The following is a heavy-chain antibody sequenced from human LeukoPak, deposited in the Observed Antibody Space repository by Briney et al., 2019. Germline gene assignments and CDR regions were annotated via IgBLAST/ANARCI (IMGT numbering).Heavy chain of an antibody. CDR3: GREEGSYPERLDY. CDR1: GYTFTGYY. CDR2: INPNSGDT. J-gene: IGHJ4*02. Sequence: ASVKVSCMASGYTFTGYYIHWVRQAPGQGLEWMGWINPNSGDTNYAQKFQGRVTMTRATSISTAYMELNRLASDATAVYYCGREEGSYPERLDYWGQGTLVTVSS. D-gene: IGHD1-26*01. V-gene: IGHV1-2*02.